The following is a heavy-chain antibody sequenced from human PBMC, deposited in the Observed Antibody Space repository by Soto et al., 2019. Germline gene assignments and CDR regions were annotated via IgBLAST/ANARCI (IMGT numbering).Heavy chain of an antibody. CDR1: GFIVSTNY. V-gene: IGHV3-53*01. CDR2: IYSGGTT. Sequence: GGSLRLSCTASGFIVSTNYMTWFGQAPGKGLEWVSIIYSGGTTYYTDSVKGRFTISRDNSKNTLYLTMNSLRAEDTAPFDSSRGRGYFGMDCWGQGTTVTVSS. CDR3: SRGRGYFGMDC. J-gene: IGHJ6*02.